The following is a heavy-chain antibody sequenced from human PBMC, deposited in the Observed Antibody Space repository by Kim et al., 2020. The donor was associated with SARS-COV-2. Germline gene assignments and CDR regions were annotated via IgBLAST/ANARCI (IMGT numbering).Heavy chain of an antibody. CDR3: ARDDYVWGSYRYGGLNWFDP. Sequence: GGFLRLSCAASGFTFSDYYMSWIRQAPGKGLEWVSYISSSGSTIYYADSVKGRFTISRDNAKNSLYLQMNSLRAEDTAVYYCARDDYVWGSYRYGGLNWFDPWGQGTLVTVSS. D-gene: IGHD3-16*02. CDR2: ISSSGSTI. V-gene: IGHV3-11*04. J-gene: IGHJ5*02. CDR1: GFTFSDYY.